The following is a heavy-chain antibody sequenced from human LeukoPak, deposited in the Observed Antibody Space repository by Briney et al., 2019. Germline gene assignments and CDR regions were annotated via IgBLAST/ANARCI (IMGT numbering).Heavy chain of an antibody. Sequence: GGSLRLPCAASGFTFSGSAMHWVRQASVKELEWVGRIRSKANSYATAYAASVKGRFTISRDDSKNTAYLQMNSPKTEDTAVYYCTSGVPVVVVAATREIFYYYVMDVWGQGTTVTVSS. CDR3: TSGVPVVVVAATREIFYYYVMDV. CDR2: IRSKANSYAT. V-gene: IGHV3-73*01. CDR1: GFTFSGSA. J-gene: IGHJ6*02. D-gene: IGHD2-15*01.